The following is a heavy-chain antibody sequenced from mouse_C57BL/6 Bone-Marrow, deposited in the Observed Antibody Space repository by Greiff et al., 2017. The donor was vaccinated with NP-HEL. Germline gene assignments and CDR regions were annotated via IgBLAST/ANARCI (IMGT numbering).Heavy chain of an antibody. CDR2: IDPENGDT. J-gene: IGHJ3*01. CDR3: TTEEDDYDAFFAY. D-gene: IGHD2-4*01. V-gene: IGHV14-4*01. Sequence: EVQVVESGAELVRPGASVKLSCTASGFNIKDDYMHWVKQRPEQGLEWIGWIDPENGDTEYASKFQGKATITADTSSNTAYLQLSSLTSEDTAVYYCTTEEDDYDAFFAYWGQGTLVTVSA. CDR1: GFNIKDDY.